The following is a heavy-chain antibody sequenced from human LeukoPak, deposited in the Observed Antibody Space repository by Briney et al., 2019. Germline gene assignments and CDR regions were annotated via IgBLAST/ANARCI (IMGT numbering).Heavy chain of an antibody. CDR2: IYHSGST. CDR3: AQPESVSRSDY. Sequence: PSETLSLTCAVSGYSISSGYYWGWIRQPPGKGLEWIGSIYHSGSTYYNPSLKSRVTISVDTSKNQFSLKLSSVTAADTAVYYCAQPESVSRSDYWGQGTLVTVSS. V-gene: IGHV4-38-2*01. CDR1: GYSISSGYY. J-gene: IGHJ4*02. D-gene: IGHD1-14*01.